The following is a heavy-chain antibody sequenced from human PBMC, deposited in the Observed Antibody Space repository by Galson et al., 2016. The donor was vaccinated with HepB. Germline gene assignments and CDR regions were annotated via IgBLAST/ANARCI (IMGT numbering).Heavy chain of an antibody. CDR1: GFTFGDYA. V-gene: IGHV3-30*04. D-gene: IGHD2-15*01. CDR2: ISYDGDNI. CDR3: AKAAGGAFDY. Sequence: SLRLSCAASGFTFGDYAVSWFRQAPGKGLEWVAVISYDGDNIHYADSVNGRFTISRDNSKNTLYLQMNSLRAEDAAVYYCAKAAGGAFDYWGLGILVTVSS. J-gene: IGHJ4*02.